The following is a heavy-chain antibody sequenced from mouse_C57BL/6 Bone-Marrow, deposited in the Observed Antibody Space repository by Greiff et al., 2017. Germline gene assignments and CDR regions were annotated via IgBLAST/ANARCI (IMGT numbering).Heavy chain of an antibody. CDR1: GYTFTSYW. CDR3: TGNPYWYFDV. Sequence: QVQLQQPGAELVRPGTSVKLSCKASGYTFTSYWMHWVKQRPGQGLEWIGVIDPSDSYTNYNQKFKGKATLTVDTSSRTAYMQLCSLTSEVSAVYYCTGNPYWYFDVGGTGTTVTVSS. J-gene: IGHJ1*03. V-gene: IGHV1-59*01. D-gene: IGHD2-1*01. CDR2: IDPSDSYT.